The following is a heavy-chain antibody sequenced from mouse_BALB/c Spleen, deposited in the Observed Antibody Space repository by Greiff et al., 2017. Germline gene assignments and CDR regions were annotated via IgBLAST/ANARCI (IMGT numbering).Heavy chain of an antibody. V-gene: IGHV1S22*01. CDR1: GYTFTSYW. D-gene: IGHD4-1*01. CDR2: IYPGSGST. CDR3: TRPNWGFAY. J-gene: IGHJ3*01. Sequence: LQQPGSELVRPGASVKLSCKASGYTFTSYWMHWVKQRPGQGLEWIGNIYPGSGSTNYDEKFKSKATLTVDTSSSTAYMQLSSLTSEDSAVYYCTRPNWGFAYWGQGTLVTVSA.